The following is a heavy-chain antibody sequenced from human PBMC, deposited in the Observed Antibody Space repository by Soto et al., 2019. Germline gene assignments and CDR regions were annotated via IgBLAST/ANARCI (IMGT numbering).Heavy chain of an antibody. CDR2: FGGNLVST. CDR3: VREGRVGVEGFDF. J-gene: IGHJ4*02. V-gene: IGHV3-23*01. D-gene: IGHD1-26*01. Sequence: HPGGSLRLSCAASGFTFSNHAMHWVRQAPGEGPEWVSGFGGNLVSTNYADSVKGRFTISRDNSKNTLYLQMNSLRAEDTAIYYCVREGRVGVEGFDFWGQGTLVTVS. CDR1: GFTFSNHA.